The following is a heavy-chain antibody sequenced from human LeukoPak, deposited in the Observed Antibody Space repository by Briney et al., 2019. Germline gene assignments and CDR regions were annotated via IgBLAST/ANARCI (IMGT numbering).Heavy chain of an antibody. D-gene: IGHD1-26*01. CDR3: ARDGPLVTRKYYYYYYMDV. V-gene: IGHV3-7*01. CDR1: GFTFSRYW. J-gene: IGHJ6*03. CDR2: IKDDGSEQ. Sequence: PGGSLRLSCAASGFTFSRYWMTWVRQVPGKGLEWVASIKDDGSEQPYVDSVKGRFTISRDNAKSSPYLQMNSLRTEDTAVYYCARDGPLVTRKYYYYYYMDVWGNGTTVTVSS.